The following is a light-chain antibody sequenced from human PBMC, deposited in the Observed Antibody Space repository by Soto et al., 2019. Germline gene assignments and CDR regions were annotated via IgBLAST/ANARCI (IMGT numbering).Light chain of an antibody. CDR3: TSYTSSSPYV. CDR2: EVT. V-gene: IGLV2-18*02. J-gene: IGLJ1*01. Sequence: QSVLTQPPSVSGSPGQSVTISCTGTSSDVGTYNRVSWYQQAPGTAPKVIIYEVTNRPSGVPDRFSGSKSGNTASLTISGLQAEDEAEYYCTSYTSSSPYVFGTGTKVTVL. CDR1: SSDVGTYNR.